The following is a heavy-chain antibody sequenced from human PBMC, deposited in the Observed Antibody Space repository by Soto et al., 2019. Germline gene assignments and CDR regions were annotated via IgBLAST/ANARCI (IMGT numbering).Heavy chain of an antibody. D-gene: IGHD2-15*01. J-gene: IGHJ5*02. V-gene: IGHV4-34*01. CDR1: GGSFSGYY. Sequence: QVQLQQWGAGLLKPSETLSLTRVVYGGSFSGYYWSWIRQPPGKGLEWIGEINHSGNTNYNPSLKSRVTISVDTSKNQFSLKLNSVTAADTAVYYCARGRLSLYLVAATQRGFDPWGQGTLVTVSS. CDR2: INHSGNT. CDR3: ARGRLSLYLVAATQRGFDP.